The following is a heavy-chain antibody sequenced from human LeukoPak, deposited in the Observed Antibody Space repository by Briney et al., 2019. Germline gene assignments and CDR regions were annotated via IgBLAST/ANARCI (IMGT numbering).Heavy chain of an antibody. V-gene: IGHV1-2*02. CDR1: GYTFTGYY. D-gene: IGHD6-13*01. CDR3: ARVAAAPFDY. J-gene: IGHJ4*02. Sequence: ASVKVSCKASGYTFTGYYMHWVRQAPGQGLEWMGWINPNSGGTTYAQKFQGRVTMTRDTSISTVYMELSRLRSDDTAVYSCARVAAAPFDYWGQGTLVTVSS. CDR2: INPNSGGT.